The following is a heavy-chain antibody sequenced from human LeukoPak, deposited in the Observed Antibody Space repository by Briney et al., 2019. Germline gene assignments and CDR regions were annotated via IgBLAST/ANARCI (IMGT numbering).Heavy chain of an antibody. CDR3: ARVGDHFHWNLDL. J-gene: IGHJ2*01. CDR1: GFTVTTKY. V-gene: IGHV3-53*01. Sequence: GGSLRLSCAASGFTVTTKYMNWVRQAPGKGLEWVSIIYSGATTYYADSVKGRFTISRDISKNTVSLQMNILRAEDTDVYFCARVGDHFHWNLDLWGRGTLVTVSS. D-gene: IGHD3-3*02. CDR2: IYSGATT.